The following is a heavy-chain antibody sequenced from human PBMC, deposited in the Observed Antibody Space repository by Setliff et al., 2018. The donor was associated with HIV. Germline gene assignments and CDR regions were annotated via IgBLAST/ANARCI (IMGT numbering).Heavy chain of an antibody. J-gene: IGHJ6*02. CDR2: IGTGGDT. CDR1: GFIFSNHD. V-gene: IGHV3-13*01. Sequence: ETLSLSCEASGFIFSNHDFHWVRQAAAKGLEWVAAIGTGGDTYYVDSVKGRFTISRDNSKNTLYLQMNSLRAEDTAVYYCAKDHYGMDVWGQGTTVTVSS. CDR3: AKDHYGMDV.